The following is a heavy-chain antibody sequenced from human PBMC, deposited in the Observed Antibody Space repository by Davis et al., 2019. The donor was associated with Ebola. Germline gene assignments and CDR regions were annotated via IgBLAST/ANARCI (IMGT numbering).Heavy chain of an antibody. Sequence: GESLKISCKGSGYSFTSYWISWVRQMPGKGLEWMGIIYPGDSDTRYSPSFQGQVTISADKSISTAYLQWSSLKAADTAMYYCARPSDDLSFDYWGQGTLVTVSS. CDR1: GYSFTSYW. V-gene: IGHV5-51*01. CDR2: IYPGDSDT. D-gene: IGHD2-21*02. CDR3: ARPSDDLSFDY. J-gene: IGHJ4*02.